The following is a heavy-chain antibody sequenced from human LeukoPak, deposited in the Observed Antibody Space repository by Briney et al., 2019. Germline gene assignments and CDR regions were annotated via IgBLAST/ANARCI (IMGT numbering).Heavy chain of an antibody. Sequence: SETLSLTCTVSGGSISSGRYPWNWIRQPPGKGLEWIGYISRSGSTYYNPSLESRVTISIDRSLNQFSLKLTSVTAADTAVYYCARGLVTGDGALIDYWGQGTLVTVSS. CDR1: GGSISSGRYP. CDR3: ARGLVTGDGALIDY. D-gene: IGHD7-27*01. V-gene: IGHV4-30-2*01. CDR2: ISRSGST. J-gene: IGHJ4*02.